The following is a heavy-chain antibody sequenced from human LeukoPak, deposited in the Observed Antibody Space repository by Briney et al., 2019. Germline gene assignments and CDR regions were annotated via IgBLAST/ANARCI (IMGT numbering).Heavy chain of an antibody. J-gene: IGHJ4*02. Sequence: GGSLRLSCAVSGFSVNNNYLSWVRQAPGKGLEWVSVIYGGSNNTHYADSVRGRFTISRDNSRNTVYLHMDSLRAEDTASYYCAREFRQTYSSGWSLDYWGQDTLVTVSS. CDR2: IYGGSNNT. CDR1: GFSVNNNY. D-gene: IGHD6-19*01. CDR3: AREFRQTYSSGWSLDY. V-gene: IGHV3-53*01.